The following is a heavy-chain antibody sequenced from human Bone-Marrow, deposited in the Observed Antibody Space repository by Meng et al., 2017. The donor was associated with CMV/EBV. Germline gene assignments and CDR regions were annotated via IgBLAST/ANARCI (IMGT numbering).Heavy chain of an antibody. CDR2: IHYSGGT. V-gene: IGHV4-61*01. CDR1: GGSVSRDTYF. CDR3: ASQNILYYDFWSGYYDAFDI. J-gene: IGHJ3*02. D-gene: IGHD3-3*01. Sequence: SETLSLTCTVSGGSVSRDTYFWSWIRQPPGKGLEWIGYIHYSGGTNYSPSLKSRVSISIDTSRNQFSLKLTSVTAADTAVYYCASQNILYYDFWSGYYDAFDIWGQGTMVTVSS.